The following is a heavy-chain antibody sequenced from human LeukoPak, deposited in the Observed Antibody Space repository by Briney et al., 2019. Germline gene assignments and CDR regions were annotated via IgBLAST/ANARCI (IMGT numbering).Heavy chain of an antibody. Sequence: GGSLRLSCAASGFTFSSYARHWVRQAPGKGLEWVAVISYDGSNKYYADSVKGRFTISRDNSKNTLYLQMNSLRAEDTAVYYCARDGYYDFWSGYYNYFDYWGQGTLVTVSS. D-gene: IGHD3-3*01. CDR2: ISYDGSNK. V-gene: IGHV3-30*04. CDR3: ARDGYYDFWSGYYNYFDY. J-gene: IGHJ4*02. CDR1: GFTFSSYA.